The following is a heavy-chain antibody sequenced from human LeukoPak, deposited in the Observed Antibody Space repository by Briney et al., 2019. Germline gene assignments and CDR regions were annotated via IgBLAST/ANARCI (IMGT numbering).Heavy chain of an antibody. Sequence: GGSLKLSCAASDFTFSDYWMSWVRQAPGKGLEWVANIKQDGSERYYMDSVKARFTISRDNPKNSLYLQVNSLRAEDTAVYYCAREWGQQHDYWGQGTLVTVSS. D-gene: IGHD6-13*01. CDR2: IKQDGSER. V-gene: IGHV3-7*01. CDR1: DFTFSDYW. CDR3: AREWGQQHDY. J-gene: IGHJ4*02.